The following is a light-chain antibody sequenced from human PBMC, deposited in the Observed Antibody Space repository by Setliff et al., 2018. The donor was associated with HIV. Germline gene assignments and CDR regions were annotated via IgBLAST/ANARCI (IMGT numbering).Light chain of an antibody. V-gene: IGLV2-14*01. CDR1: SSDVGGYNY. CDR3: SSYAISNTLP. CDR2: EVR. J-gene: IGLJ1*01. Sequence: QSALTQPASVSGSPGQSITISCTGTSSDVGGYNYVSWYQQHPGKAPKLIIYEVRNRPSGVSNRFSGSKSGNTASLTISGLQAGDEADYYCSSYAISNTLPFGTGTKVNVL.